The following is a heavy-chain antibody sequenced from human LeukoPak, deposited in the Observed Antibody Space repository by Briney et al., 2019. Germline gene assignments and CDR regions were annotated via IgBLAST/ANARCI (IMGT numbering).Heavy chain of an antibody. CDR1: GFTFSSYA. CDR3: AKARGNSYGPDY. CDR2: ISYDGSNK. D-gene: IGHD5-18*01. V-gene: IGHV3-30-3*01. J-gene: IGHJ4*02. Sequence: PGGSLRLSCAASGFTFSSYAMHWVRQAPGKGLEWVAVISYDGSNKYYADSVKGRFTISRDNSKNTLYLQMNSLRAEDTAVYYCAKARGNSYGPDYWGQGTLVTVSS.